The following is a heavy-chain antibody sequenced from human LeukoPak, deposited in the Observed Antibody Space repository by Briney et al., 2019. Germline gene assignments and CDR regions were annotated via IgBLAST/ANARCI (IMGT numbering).Heavy chain of an antibody. Sequence: ASVKVSCKASGYSFTSFGISWVRQAPGQGLEWMGWSSAYNGNTKYVQKFQGRVTMTTDTSTSTAYMELRSLRSDDTAIFYCVRDLGVDTSMIFFDLWGQGTLVTVSS. V-gene: IGHV1-18*01. J-gene: IGHJ4*02. CDR1: GYSFTSFG. D-gene: IGHD5-18*01. CDR3: VRDLGVDTSMIFFDL. CDR2: SSAYNGNT.